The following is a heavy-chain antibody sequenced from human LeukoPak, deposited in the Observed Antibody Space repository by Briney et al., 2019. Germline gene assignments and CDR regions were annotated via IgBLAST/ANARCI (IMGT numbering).Heavy chain of an antibody. J-gene: IGHJ3*02. Sequence: GGSLRLSCAASGFTFSSYAMHWVRQAPGKGLEWVAVISYDGSNKYYADSVKGRFTISRDNSKNTLYLQMNSLRAEDTAVYYWARPNYVFWRGSDAFDIWGQGTMVPVS. CDR3: ARPNYVFWRGSDAFDI. CDR1: GFTFSSYA. D-gene: IGHD3-3*01. CDR2: ISYDGSNK. V-gene: IGHV3-30-3*01.